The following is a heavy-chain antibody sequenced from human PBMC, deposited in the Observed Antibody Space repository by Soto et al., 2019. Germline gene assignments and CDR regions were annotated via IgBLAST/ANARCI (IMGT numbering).Heavy chain of an antibody. D-gene: IGHD3-22*01. CDR3: AREGRDNTGGYYYTAVYYFDY. V-gene: IGHV4-30-4*01. Sequence: QLQESGPGLVKPSQTLSLTCTVSGASISSGDYFWNWIRQSPGKGLEWIGYIYYTGSTYYNPSLKSRVAISRDTSTNQFSLTLSSVTAADMAVYYCAREGRDNTGGYYYTAVYYFDYWGQGTLVTVSS. J-gene: IGHJ4*02. CDR2: IYYTGST. CDR1: GASISSGDYF.